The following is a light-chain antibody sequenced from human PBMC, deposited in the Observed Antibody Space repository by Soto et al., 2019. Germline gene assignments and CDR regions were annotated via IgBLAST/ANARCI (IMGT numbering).Light chain of an antibody. V-gene: IGKV1-5*03. CDR1: QSISSY. Sequence: DIQMTQSPSSLSASVGDRVTITCRASQSISSYLNWYQQKPGKAPKLLIYKASSLESGVPSRFSGSGSGTEFTLTISSLQPDDFATYYCQQYKSVSLLTFGGGTKVDIK. J-gene: IGKJ4*01. CDR2: KAS. CDR3: QQYKSVSLLT.